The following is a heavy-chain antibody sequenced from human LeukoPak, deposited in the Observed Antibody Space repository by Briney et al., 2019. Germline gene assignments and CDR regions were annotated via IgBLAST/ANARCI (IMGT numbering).Heavy chain of an antibody. V-gene: IGHV1-2*02. D-gene: IGHD6-19*01. Sequence: ASVKVSCKASGYTFTDYYMHWVRQAPGQGLEWMGWINPYSGGTNYAQEFQGRVTMTRDTSISTAYMDLSSLRSDDTALYYCARDSSGLLIDYWGQGTLVTVSS. CDR3: ARDSSGLLIDY. CDR1: GYTFTDYY. CDR2: INPYSGGT. J-gene: IGHJ4*02.